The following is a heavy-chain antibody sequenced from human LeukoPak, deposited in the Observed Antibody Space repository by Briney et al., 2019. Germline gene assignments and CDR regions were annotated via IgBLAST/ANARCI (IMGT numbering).Heavy chain of an antibody. CDR2: FYSGGST. D-gene: IGHD6-13*01. CDR3: ASTSGLAAAGRGYYFDY. CDR1: GFPFSSNY. J-gene: IGHJ4*02. V-gene: IGHV3-53*01. Sequence: GGSLRLSCAASGFPFSSNYMSWARQAQGKGLEWVSVFYSGGSTYYADSVKGRFTISRDNSKNTLYLQMNSLRAEDTAVYYCASTSGLAAAGRGYYFDYWGQGTLVTVSS.